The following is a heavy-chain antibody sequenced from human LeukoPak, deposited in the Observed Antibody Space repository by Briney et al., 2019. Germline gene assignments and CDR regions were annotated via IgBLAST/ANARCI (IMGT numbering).Heavy chain of an antibody. CDR3: ARDWQLGYFDY. CDR2: INPSGGST. J-gene: IGHJ4*02. V-gene: IGHV1-46*01. D-gene: IGHD6-13*01. CDR1: GYTFTSYY. Sequence: ASVEVSCKASGYTFTSYYMHWVRQAPGQGLEWMGIINPSGGSTSYAQKFQGRVTMTRDMSTSTVYMELSSLRSEDTAVYYCARDWQLGYFDYWGQGTLVTVSS.